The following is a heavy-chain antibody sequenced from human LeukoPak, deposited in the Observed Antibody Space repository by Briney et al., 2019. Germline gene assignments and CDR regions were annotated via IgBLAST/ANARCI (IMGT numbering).Heavy chain of an antibody. Sequence: PGGSLRLSCAASGFTFSSYSMNWVRQAPGKGLEWVSSISSSSYIYYADSVKGRFTISRDNSKNTLYLQMNSLRAEDTAVYYCAKDRVQQLEPYFDYWGQGTLVTVSS. CDR1: GFTFSSYS. D-gene: IGHD6-13*01. J-gene: IGHJ4*02. CDR2: ISSSSYI. V-gene: IGHV3-21*04. CDR3: AKDRVQQLEPYFDY.